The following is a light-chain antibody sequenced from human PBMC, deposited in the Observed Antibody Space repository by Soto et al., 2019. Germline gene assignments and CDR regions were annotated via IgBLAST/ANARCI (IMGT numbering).Light chain of an antibody. CDR1: SSNIGAGYD. CDR3: QSDDSSLSGSGV. Sequence: QSVLTQPPSVSGAPGQRVTISCTGSSSNIGAGYDVHWYQQLPGTAPKLLIYGNSNRPSGVPDRFSGSKSGTSASLAITGLQAEHDVDYYCQSDDSSLSGSGVFGTGTKLTVL. J-gene: IGLJ1*01. CDR2: GNS. V-gene: IGLV1-40*01.